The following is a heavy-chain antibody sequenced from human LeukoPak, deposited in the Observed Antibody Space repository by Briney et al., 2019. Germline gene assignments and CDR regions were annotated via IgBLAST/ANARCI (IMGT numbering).Heavy chain of an antibody. Sequence: GGSLRLSCAASGFTFSSYAMSWVRQAPGKGLEWVSAISGSGGSTYYADSVKGRFTISRDNSKNTLYLQMNSLRAEDTAVYYCAKSYTVTTLYYHDSSGYSPFDYWGQGTLVTVSS. J-gene: IGHJ4*02. V-gene: IGHV3-23*01. CDR2: ISGSGGST. CDR3: AKSYTVTTLYYHDSSGYSPFDY. CDR1: GFTFSSYA. D-gene: IGHD3-22*01.